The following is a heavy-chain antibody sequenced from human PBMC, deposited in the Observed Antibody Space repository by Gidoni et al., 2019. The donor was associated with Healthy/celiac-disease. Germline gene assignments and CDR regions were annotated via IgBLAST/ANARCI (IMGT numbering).Heavy chain of an antibody. V-gene: IGHV3-23*01. CDR2: SSGSGGST. CDR1: GFTFSSYA. CDR3: AKLPHGYYYYGMDV. J-gene: IGHJ6*02. Sequence: EVQLLESGGGLVQPGGSLRLSCAASGFTFSSYAMLWVRQAPGKGLGWVSASSGSGGSTYYADSVKGRFTISRDNSKNTLYLQMNSLRAEDTAVYYCAKLPHGYYYYGMDVWGQGTTVTVSS.